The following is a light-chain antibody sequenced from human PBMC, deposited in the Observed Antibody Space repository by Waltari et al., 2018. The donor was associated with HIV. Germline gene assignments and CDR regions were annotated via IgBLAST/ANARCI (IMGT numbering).Light chain of an antibody. Sequence: DIQMTQSPSSLSASVGDRVTITCQASQDINKDLNWYQQRLGKAPKLLIYDASNLQTGVPSRFSGAGSGTDFSFNISSLQPEDFATYYCQQYEKLPLTFGEGTRVEIK. V-gene: IGKV1-33*01. CDR1: QDINKD. CDR3: QQYEKLPLT. CDR2: DAS. J-gene: IGKJ4*01.